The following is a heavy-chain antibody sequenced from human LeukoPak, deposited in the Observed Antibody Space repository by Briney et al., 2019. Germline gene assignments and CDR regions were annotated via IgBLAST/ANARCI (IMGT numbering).Heavy chain of an antibody. V-gene: IGHV3-30*04. J-gene: IGHJ4*02. D-gene: IGHD3-10*01. Sequence: PGRSLRLSCAASGFTFSSYAMHWVRQAPGKGLEWVAVISYDGSNKYYADSVKGRFTISRDNSKNTLYLQMNSLRAEDTAVYYCAKLWSLLWFGELLKPFGYWGQGTLVTVSS. CDR3: AKLWSLLWFGELLKPFGY. CDR2: ISYDGSNK. CDR1: GFTFSSYA.